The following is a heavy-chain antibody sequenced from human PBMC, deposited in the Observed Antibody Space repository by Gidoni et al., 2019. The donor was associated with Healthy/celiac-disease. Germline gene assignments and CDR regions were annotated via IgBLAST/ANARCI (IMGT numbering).Heavy chain of an antibody. J-gene: IGHJ4*02. CDR2: IYHSGST. Sequence: QVQLQESGPGLVKPSETLSLTCTVSGYSISSGYYLGWIRQPPGKGLEWIGSIYHSGSTYYNPSLKSRVTISVDTSKNQFSLKLSSGTAADTAVYYCAREREYYYDSSGYSSGDFDYWGQGTLVTVSS. V-gene: IGHV4-38-2*02. CDR1: GYSISSGYY. D-gene: IGHD3-22*01. CDR3: AREREYYYDSSGYSSGDFDY.